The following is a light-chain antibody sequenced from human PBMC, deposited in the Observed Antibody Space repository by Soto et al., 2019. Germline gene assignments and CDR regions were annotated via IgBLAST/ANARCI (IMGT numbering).Light chain of an antibody. V-gene: IGKV3-11*01. CDR3: QQSYSTPRT. CDR2: AAS. CDR1: QSIHTS. J-gene: IGKJ1*01. Sequence: VFTQSPATLSLSPGERATLSCRASQSIHTSLAWYQQKPGQPPRLLIYAASSRATGIPNRFSGSGSGTDFTLTISSLQPEDFATYYCQQSYSTPRTFGQGTKVDIK.